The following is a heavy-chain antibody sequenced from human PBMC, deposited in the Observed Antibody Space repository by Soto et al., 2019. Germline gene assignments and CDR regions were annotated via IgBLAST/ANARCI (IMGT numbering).Heavy chain of an antibody. J-gene: IGHJ6*02. D-gene: IGHD3-3*01. CDR1: GYTFTSYY. V-gene: IGHV1-46*01. CDR2: INPSGGST. CDR3: ARGDAHYDFFYYSGMDV. Sequence: ASVKVSCKASGYTFTSYYMHWAQQAPGQGLEWMGIINPSGGSTSYAQKFQGRVTMTRDTSTSTVYMELSSLRSEDTAVYYCARGDAHYDFFYYSGMDVWGQGTTVTVS.